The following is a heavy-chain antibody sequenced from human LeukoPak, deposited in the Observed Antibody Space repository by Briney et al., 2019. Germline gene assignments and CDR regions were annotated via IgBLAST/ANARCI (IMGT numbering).Heavy chain of an antibody. CDR1: GGSISSYY. D-gene: IGHD6-13*01. CDR3: ARDQQLVYYFDY. Sequence: PSETLSLTCTVSGGSISSYYWGWIRQPPGKGLEWIGSIYYSGSTYYNPSLKSRVTISVDTSKNQFSLKLSSVTAADTAVYYCARDQQLVYYFDYWGQGTLVTVSS. J-gene: IGHJ4*02. V-gene: IGHV4-39*07. CDR2: IYYSGST.